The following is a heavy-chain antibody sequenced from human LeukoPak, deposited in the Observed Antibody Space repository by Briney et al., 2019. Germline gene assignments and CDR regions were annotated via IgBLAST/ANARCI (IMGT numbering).Heavy chain of an antibody. CDR3: VRGLPLGYCTYGVCYPPKHLDF. J-gene: IGHJ4*02. Sequence: ASVKVSCKASGYTFTSYDINWVRQATGQGLEWMGWVNPKSGNTGYKQKFQARVTITRDTSISAAYMELSSLTSDDTAVYFCVRGLPLGYCTYGVCYPPKHLDFWGQGTLVTVSS. CDR1: GYTFTSYD. CDR2: VNPKSGNT. D-gene: IGHD2-8*01. V-gene: IGHV1-8*03.